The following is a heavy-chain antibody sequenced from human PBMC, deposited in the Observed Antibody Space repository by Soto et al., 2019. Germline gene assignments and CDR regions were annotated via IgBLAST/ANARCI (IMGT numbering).Heavy chain of an antibody. J-gene: IGHJ5*02. CDR1: GFTFSSYW. D-gene: IGHD2-2*01. CDR2: INSDGSST. CDR3: ARDLGYCSSTSCTNWFDP. V-gene: IGHV3-74*01. Sequence: GGSLRLSCAASGFTFSSYWMHWVRQAPGKGLVWVSRINSDGSSTSYADSVKGRFTISRDNAKNTLYLQMNSLRAEDTAVYYCARDLGYCSSTSCTNWFDPWGQGTLVPVSS.